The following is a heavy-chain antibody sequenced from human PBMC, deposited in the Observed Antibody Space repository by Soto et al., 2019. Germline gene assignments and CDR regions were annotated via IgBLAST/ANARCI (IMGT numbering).Heavy chain of an antibody. CDR1: GFTISSNA. Sequence: PGGSLRLSCAASGFTISSNAMYWVHQAPGKGLEWVSAISDRGATTHYADSVKGRFTISRDTSKNTLYLQLNTLRADDTAVYYCAKDKPGTTSFDYWGQGTLVTVSS. J-gene: IGHJ4*02. D-gene: IGHD1-1*01. V-gene: IGHV3-23*01. CDR3: AKDKPGTTSFDY. CDR2: ISDRGATT.